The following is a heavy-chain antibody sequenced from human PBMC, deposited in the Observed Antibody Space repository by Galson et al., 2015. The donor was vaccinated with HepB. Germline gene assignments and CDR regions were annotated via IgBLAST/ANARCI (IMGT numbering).Heavy chain of an antibody. Sequence: SETLSLTCAVSGLSIDNTWWVWIRQPPGKGLQWMGYIFRGGTAFYNPSLESRLTLSRDNFASQVSLKLSAVTAADTATYYCATKTDAIYFFDYWGQGITVTVSS. V-gene: IGHV4-28*01. J-gene: IGHJ4*02. CDR2: IFRGGTA. CDR1: GLSIDNTW. D-gene: IGHD2-2*01. CDR3: ATKTDAIYFFDY.